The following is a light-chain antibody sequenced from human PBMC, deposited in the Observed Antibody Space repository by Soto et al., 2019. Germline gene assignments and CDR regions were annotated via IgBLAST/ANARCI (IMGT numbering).Light chain of an antibody. CDR1: QSVRSG. CDR2: GAS. CDR3: QQYDNSYT. V-gene: IGKV3-15*01. Sequence: EIVMTQSPATLSVSPGERVTLSCRASQSVRSGLAWYQQKPGQAPRLLIYGASTRATDIPIGFSGSGSGTEFTLTISSLQSEDFAVYYCQQYDNSYTFGQGTKLEIK. J-gene: IGKJ2*01.